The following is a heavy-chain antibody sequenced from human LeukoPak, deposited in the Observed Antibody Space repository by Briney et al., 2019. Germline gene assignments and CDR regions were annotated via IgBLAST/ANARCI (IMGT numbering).Heavy chain of an antibody. Sequence: SGGSLRLSCVASGFTFSGSAIHWVRQASGKGLDWVGRIRSNTDGGTTDYAAPVKGRFTISRDDSKNRLHLQMDSLRTEDTAVYYCTADPYGGNPVDYWGQGTLVIVSS. V-gene: IGHV3-15*01. D-gene: IGHD4-23*01. CDR2: IRSNTDGGTT. J-gene: IGHJ4*02. CDR3: TADPYGGNPVDY. CDR1: GFTFSGSA.